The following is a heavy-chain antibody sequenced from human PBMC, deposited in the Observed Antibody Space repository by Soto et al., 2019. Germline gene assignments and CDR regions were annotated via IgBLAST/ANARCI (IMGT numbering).Heavy chain of an antibody. Sequence: QVQLVESGGAVVQPGTSQRLFCAASGFTFSSYGMHWVRQAPGKGLEWVAVISYDGSEKYYADSVKGRFTISRDNSKNTLFRQMHSVRAEDTAVYYCASAKGYNSTWYEFDYWGQGTLVTVSS. J-gene: IGHJ4*02. CDR2: ISYDGSEK. D-gene: IGHD1-20*01. CDR3: ASAKGYNSTWYEFDY. V-gene: IGHV3-30*03. CDR1: GFTFSSYG.